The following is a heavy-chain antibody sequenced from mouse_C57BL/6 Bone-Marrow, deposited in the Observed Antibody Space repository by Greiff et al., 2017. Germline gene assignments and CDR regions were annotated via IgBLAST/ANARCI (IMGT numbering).Heavy chain of an antibody. CDR1: GYTFTSYW. J-gene: IGHJ3*01. D-gene: IGHD3-1*01. CDR2: IDPSDSYT. CDR3: ASGGAPSWFAY. V-gene: IGHV1-59*01. Sequence: QVQLQQPGAELVRPGTSVKLSCKASGYTFTSYWMHWVKQRPGQGLEWIGVIDPSDSYTNYNQKFKGKATLTVDTSSSTAYMQLSSLTSEDSAVYNCASGGAPSWFAYGGKGTLVTVSA.